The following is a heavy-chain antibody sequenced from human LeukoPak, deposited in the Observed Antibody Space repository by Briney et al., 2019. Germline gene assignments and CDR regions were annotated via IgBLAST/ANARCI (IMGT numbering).Heavy chain of an antibody. CDR1: GGTFSSYA. D-gene: IGHD6-6*01. Sequence: SVKVSCKASGGTFSSYAISWVRQAPGQGLEWKGRIIPIFGTANYAQKFQGRVTITTDESTSTAYMELSSLRSEDTAVYYCARGSSSYNNWFDPWGQGTLVTVSS. J-gene: IGHJ5*02. CDR2: IIPIFGTA. V-gene: IGHV1-69*05. CDR3: ARGSSSYNNWFDP.